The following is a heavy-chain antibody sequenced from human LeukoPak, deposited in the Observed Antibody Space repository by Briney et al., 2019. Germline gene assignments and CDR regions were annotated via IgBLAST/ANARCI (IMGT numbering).Heavy chain of an antibody. CDR2: INQGGSDK. V-gene: IGHV3-7*01. D-gene: IGHD1-14*01. Sequence: PGGSLRLSCAASGFTFSGHRMSWVRQAPGKGLEWVANINQGGSDKYYVDSVKGRFTISRDNATNLLYLQMNSLRGEDTAVYYCTRDRSRAEDDWGQGTLVTVSS. CDR1: GFTFSGHR. CDR3: TRDRSRAEDD. J-gene: IGHJ4*02.